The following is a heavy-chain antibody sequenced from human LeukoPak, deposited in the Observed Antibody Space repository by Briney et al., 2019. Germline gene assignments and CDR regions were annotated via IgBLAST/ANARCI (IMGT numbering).Heavy chain of an antibody. CDR3: ARHRGIVGATRYFDY. J-gene: IGHJ4*02. D-gene: IGHD1-26*01. CDR1: GGSVSSSSYY. Sequence: PSETLSLTCTVSGGSVSSSSYYWGWIRQPPGKGLEWIGSIYYSGSTNYNPSLKSRVTISVDTSKTQFSLKLSSVTAADTAVYYCARHRGIVGATRYFDYWGEGTLVTVYS. V-gene: IGHV4-39*01. CDR2: IYYSGST.